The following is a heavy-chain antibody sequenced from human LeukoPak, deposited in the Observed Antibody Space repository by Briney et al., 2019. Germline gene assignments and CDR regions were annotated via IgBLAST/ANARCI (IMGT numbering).Heavy chain of an antibody. CDR1: GGTFSSYA. CDR2: IIPIFGTA. J-gene: IGHJ4*02. V-gene: IGHV1-69*13. Sequence: SVKVSCKASGGTFSSYAISWVRQAPGQGLEWMGGIIPIFGTAHYAQKFQGRVTITADESTSTVYMELSSLRSEDTAVYYCARAAGGSGWYFDYWGQGTLVTVSS. D-gene: IGHD6-19*01. CDR3: ARAAGGSGWYFDY.